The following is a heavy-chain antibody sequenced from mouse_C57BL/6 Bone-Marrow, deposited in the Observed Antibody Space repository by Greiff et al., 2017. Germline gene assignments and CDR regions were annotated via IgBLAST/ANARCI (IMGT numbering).Heavy chain of an antibody. J-gene: IGHJ3*01. CDR1: GYTFTGYW. D-gene: IGHD1-1*01. V-gene: IGHV1-9*01. Sequence: QVQLQQSGAELMKPGASVKLSCKATGYTFTGYWIEWVKQRPGHGLEWIGEILPGSDSTNYTEKFKGKATFTADTSSNTAYMQLSSLTTEDSAIYYCGGGYYGSRAWGQGTLVTVSA. CDR3: GGGYYGSRA. CDR2: ILPGSDST.